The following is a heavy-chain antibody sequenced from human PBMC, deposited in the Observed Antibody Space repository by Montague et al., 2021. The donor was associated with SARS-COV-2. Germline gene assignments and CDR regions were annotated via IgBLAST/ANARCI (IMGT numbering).Heavy chain of an antibody. CDR3: ARHGLAGITIFGVVTPRVDFDX. J-gene: IGHJ3*02. V-gene: IGHV4-39*01. D-gene: IGHD3-3*01. CDR2: IYYSGST. Sequence: SETLSLTCTVSGGSISSSSYYWGWIRQPPGKGLEWIGSIYYSGSTYYNPSLKSRVTISVDTSKNQFSLKLSSVTAADTAVYYCARHGLAGITIFGVVTPRVDFDXWGQGTMVTVSS. CDR1: GGSISSSSYY.